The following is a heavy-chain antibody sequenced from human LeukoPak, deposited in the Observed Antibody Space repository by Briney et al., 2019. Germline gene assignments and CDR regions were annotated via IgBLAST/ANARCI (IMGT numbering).Heavy chain of an antibody. Sequence: SETLSLTCTVSGGSISSYYWSWIRQPPGKGLGWIGYIYYSGSTNYNPSLKSRVTISVDTSKNQFSLKLSSVTAADTAVYYCARDQLAVITSGYFDLWGRGTLVTVSS. V-gene: IGHV4-59*01. CDR2: IYYSGST. J-gene: IGHJ2*01. CDR3: ARDQLAVITSGYFDL. D-gene: IGHD3-22*01. CDR1: GGSISSYY.